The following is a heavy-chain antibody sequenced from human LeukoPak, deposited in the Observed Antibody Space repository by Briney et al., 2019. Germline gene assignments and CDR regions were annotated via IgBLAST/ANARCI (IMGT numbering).Heavy chain of an antibody. Sequence: ASVKVSCKASGYTSTSYGISWVRQAPGQGLEWMGWISAYNGNTNYAQKLQGRVTMTTDTSTSTAYMGLRSLRSDDTAVYYCARVGWVAAAGNWFDPWGQGTLVTVSS. CDR2: ISAYNGNT. CDR3: ARVGWVAAAGNWFDP. J-gene: IGHJ5*02. V-gene: IGHV1-18*01. CDR1: GYTSTSYG. D-gene: IGHD6-13*01.